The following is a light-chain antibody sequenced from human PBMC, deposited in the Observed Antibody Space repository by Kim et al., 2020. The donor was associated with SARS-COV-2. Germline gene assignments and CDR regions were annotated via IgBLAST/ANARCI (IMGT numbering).Light chain of an antibody. CDR1: NIGGTA. CDR2: SDG. V-gene: IGLV3-12*01. CDR3: QVWDSGSDYLWV. J-gene: IGLJ3*02. Sequence: TAQMARITCGRNNIGGTAVHWYQQKSGQDPVLVISSDGNRPSGIPERLSGSNPGNTTTLIISRIEAGDEADYDCQVWDSGSDYLWVFGGGTQLTVL.